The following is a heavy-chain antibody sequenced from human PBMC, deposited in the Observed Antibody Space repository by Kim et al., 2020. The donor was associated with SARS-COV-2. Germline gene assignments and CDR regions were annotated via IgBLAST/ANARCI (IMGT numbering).Heavy chain of an antibody. D-gene: IGHD6-6*01. CDR2: IYSGGST. CDR3: AREKGDSSSSLDY. V-gene: IGHV3-66*01. CDR1: GFTVSSNY. J-gene: IGHJ4*02. Sequence: GGSLRLSCAASGFTVSSNYMSWVRQAPGKGLEWVSVIYSGGSTYYADSVKGRFTISRDNSKNTLYLQMNSLRAEDTAVYYCAREKGDSSSSLDYWGQGTLVTVSS.